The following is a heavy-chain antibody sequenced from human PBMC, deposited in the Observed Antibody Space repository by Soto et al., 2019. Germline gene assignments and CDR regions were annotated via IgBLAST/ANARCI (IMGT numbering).Heavy chain of an antibody. CDR3: ATMKRARLDS. Sequence: QEQVVQSGPAMKEPGSSVKVSCRASGIMSSGYGFSWVRQAPGQGLEWVGMINPILDSTHYAQNLQGRVSLCVDKSSDTAYLEVTSLRLEDTAIYFCATMKRARLDSWGRGTVVTISS. V-gene: IGHV1-69*09. J-gene: IGHJ4*02. D-gene: IGHD6-25*01. CDR1: GIMSSGYG. CDR2: INPILDST.